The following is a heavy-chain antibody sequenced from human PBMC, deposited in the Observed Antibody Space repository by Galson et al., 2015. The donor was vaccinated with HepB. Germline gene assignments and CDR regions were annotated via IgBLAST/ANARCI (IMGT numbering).Heavy chain of an antibody. CDR1: GFTYSSYA. D-gene: IGHD5-12*01. Sequence: SLRLSCAASGFTYSSYAMSWVRQAPGKGLEWVSAVSGSGDSTYDADSVQGRFTISRDNSKNTLYLQMNSLRAEDTAVYYCAESTHSGNDHEYHHTYGMGVWGQGTTVTVSS. CDR3: AESTHSGNDHEYHHTYGMGV. J-gene: IGHJ6*02. V-gene: IGHV3-23*01. CDR2: VSGSGDST.